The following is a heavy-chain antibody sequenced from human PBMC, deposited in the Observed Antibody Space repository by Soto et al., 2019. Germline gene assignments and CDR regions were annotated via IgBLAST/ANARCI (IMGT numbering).Heavy chain of an antibody. J-gene: IGHJ6*02. CDR2: ISYDGSNK. CDR1: GFTFSSYG. V-gene: IGHV3-30*18. D-gene: IGHD6-19*01. Sequence: GGSLRLSCAASGFTFSSYGMHWVRQAPGKGLEWVAVISYDGSNKYYADSVKGRFTISRDNSKNTLYLQMSSLRAEDTAVYYCVKDGSSGWPYYYGMDVWGQGTTVTVS. CDR3: VKDGSSGWPYYYGMDV.